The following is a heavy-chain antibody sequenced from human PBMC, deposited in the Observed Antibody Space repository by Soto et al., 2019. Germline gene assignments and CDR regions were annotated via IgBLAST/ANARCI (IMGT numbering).Heavy chain of an antibody. V-gene: IGHV4-61*08. Sequence: QVQPQESGPGLVKPSETLSLTCTVSVSGGSVSTGVHYWSWIRQPPGKGLEWIGYIYYSGSTNYTPSLKSRVTISVDTSKNQFSLKLTSVTAADTAVYYCAIGYYTSLYWFDRWGRGTLVTVAS. CDR3: AIGYYTSLYWFDR. CDR2: IYYSGST. D-gene: IGHD2-8*02. J-gene: IGHJ2*01. CDR1: GGSVSTGVHY.